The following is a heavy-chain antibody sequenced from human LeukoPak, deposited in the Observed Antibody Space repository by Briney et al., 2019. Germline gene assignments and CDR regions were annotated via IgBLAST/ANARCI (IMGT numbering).Heavy chain of an antibody. V-gene: IGHV4-59*08. CDR3: ARHGLRNYYGSGSGIRPGEYFQH. CDR1: GGSISSYY. CDR2: IYYSGST. Sequence: PSETLSLTCTVSGGSISSYYWSWIRQPPGKGLEWIGYIYYSGSTNYNPSLKSRVTISVDTSKNQFSLKLSSVTAADTAVYYCARHGLRNYYGSGSGIRPGEYFQHWGQGTLVTVSS. D-gene: IGHD3-10*01. J-gene: IGHJ1*01.